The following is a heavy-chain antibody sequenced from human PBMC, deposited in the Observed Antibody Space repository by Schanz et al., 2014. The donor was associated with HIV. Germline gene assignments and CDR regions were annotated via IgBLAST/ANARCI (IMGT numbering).Heavy chain of an antibody. CDR2: IWYDGSNK. CDR1: GFTFRSYG. CDR3: ARGSGPYYYYYGMDV. V-gene: IGHV3-33*08. Sequence: QVQLVESGGGVVQPGGSLRLSCAASGFTFRSYGMHWVRQAPGKGLEWVAVIWYDGSNKYYADSVKGRFTISRDNSKNTLYLQMNSLRAEDTAVYYCARGSGPYYYYYGMDVWGQGTTVTVSS. D-gene: IGHD3-10*01. J-gene: IGHJ6*02.